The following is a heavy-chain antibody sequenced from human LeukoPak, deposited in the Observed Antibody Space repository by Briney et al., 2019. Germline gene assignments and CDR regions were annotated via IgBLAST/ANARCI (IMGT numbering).Heavy chain of an antibody. V-gene: IGHV3-48*01. CDR3: ARDSDYGDAFDI. Sequence: GGSLRLSCAASGFTFSSYSMNWVRQAPGKGLEWVSYISSSSSTIYYADSVKGRFTISRDNDKNSLYLQMNSLRAEDTAVYYCARDSDYGDAFDIWGQGTMVTVSS. D-gene: IGHD4-17*01. J-gene: IGHJ3*02. CDR2: ISSSSSTI. CDR1: GFTFSSYS.